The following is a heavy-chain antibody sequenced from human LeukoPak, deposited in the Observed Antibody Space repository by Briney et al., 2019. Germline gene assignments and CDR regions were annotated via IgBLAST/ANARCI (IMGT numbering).Heavy chain of an antibody. CDR3: ARGRAPWSGKYPLIGMDV. J-gene: IGHJ6*02. Sequence: SETLSLTCAVYGGSFSGYYWSWIRQPPGKGLEWTGEINHSGSTNYNPSLKSRVTISVDTSKNQFSLKLSSVTAADTAVYYCARGRAPWSGKYPLIGMDVWGQGTTVTVSS. CDR1: GGSFSGYY. V-gene: IGHV4-34*01. CDR2: INHSGST. D-gene: IGHD3-3*01.